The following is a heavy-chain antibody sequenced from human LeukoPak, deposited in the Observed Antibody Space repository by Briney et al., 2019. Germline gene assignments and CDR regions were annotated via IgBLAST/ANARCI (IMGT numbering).Heavy chain of an antibody. Sequence: SETLSLTCTVSGGSISSYYWSWIRQPAGKGLEWIGYIYYSGSTNYNPSLKSRVTISVDTSKNQFSLKLSSVTAADTAVYYCARGGFGRITMIVVAVDAFDIWGQGTMVTVSS. CDR3: ARGGFGRITMIVVAVDAFDI. D-gene: IGHD3-22*01. CDR1: GGSISSYY. V-gene: IGHV4-59*01. CDR2: IYYSGST. J-gene: IGHJ3*02.